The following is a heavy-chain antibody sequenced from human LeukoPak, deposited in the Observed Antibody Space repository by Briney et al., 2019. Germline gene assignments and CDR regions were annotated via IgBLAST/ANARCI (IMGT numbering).Heavy chain of an antibody. CDR3: AREGDSGSYGDY. J-gene: IGHJ4*02. D-gene: IGHD1-26*01. CDR1: GGTFSSYA. CDR2: TIPIFGTA. V-gene: IGHV1-69*13. Sequence: SVKVSCKASGGTFSSYAISWVRQAPGQGLEWMGGTIPIFGTANYAQKFQGRVTITADESTSTAYMELSSLRSEDTAVYYCAREGDSGSYGDYWGQGTLVTVSS.